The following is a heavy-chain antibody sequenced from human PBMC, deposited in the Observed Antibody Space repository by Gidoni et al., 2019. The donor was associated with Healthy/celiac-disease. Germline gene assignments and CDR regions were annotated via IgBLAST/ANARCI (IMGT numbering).Heavy chain of an antibody. CDR3: ARAGSGYEPDGYNWFDP. J-gene: IGHJ5*02. V-gene: IGHV1-2*02. CDR1: GYTFTGYY. Sequence: QVQLVQSGAEVKKPGASVKVSCKASGYTFTGYYMHWVRQAPGQGLEWMGWINPNSGGTNDAQKFQGRVTMTRDTFISTAYMELSRLRSDDTAVYYCARAGSGYEPDGYNWFDPWGQGTLVTVSS. D-gene: IGHD5-12*01. CDR2: INPNSGGT.